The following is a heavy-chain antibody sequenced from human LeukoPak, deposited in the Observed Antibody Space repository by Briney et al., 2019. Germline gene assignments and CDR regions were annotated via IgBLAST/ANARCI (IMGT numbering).Heavy chain of an antibody. CDR2: IIPIFGTA. V-gene: IGHV1-69*13. D-gene: IGHD3-16*01. CDR3: ARVTRSLGFDP. CDR1: GYTFTGYY. Sequence: GASVKVSCKASGYTFTGYYMHWVRQAPGQGLEWMGGIIPIFGTANYAQKFQGRVTITADESTSTAYMELSSLRSEDTAVYYCARVTRSLGFDPWGQGTLVTVSS. J-gene: IGHJ5*02.